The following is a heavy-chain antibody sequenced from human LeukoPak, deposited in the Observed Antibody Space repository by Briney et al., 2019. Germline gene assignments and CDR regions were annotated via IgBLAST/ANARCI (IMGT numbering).Heavy chain of an antibody. CDR2: ISPSGGST. V-gene: IGHV1-46*01. CDR3: AREGRAAAAKGYYYYMDV. Sequence: ASVKVSCKASGYTFTSYYMHWVRQAPGQGLEWMGIISPSGGSTSYAQKFQGRVTMTRDMSTSTVYMELSSLRSEDTAVYYCAREGRAAAAKGYYYYMDVWGKGTTVTVSS. D-gene: IGHD6-13*01. CDR1: GYTFTSYY. J-gene: IGHJ6*03.